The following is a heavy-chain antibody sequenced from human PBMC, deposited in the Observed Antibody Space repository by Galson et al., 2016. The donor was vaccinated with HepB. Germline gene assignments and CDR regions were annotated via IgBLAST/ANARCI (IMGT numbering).Heavy chain of an antibody. J-gene: IGHJ4*02. CDR3: ARPHQDYYSSAPFEF. V-gene: IGHV1-18*01. CDR2: ISGYRGNT. Sequence: SVKVSCKASGYNLNEFSINWVRQAPGQGLEWMGWISGYRGNTNYAEKFQDRVYMTTDTTTSTVYMEPRSLRSDDKAVYYRARPHQDYYSSAPFEFWGQGTLVTVSS. CDR1: GYNLNEFS. D-gene: IGHD3-22*01.